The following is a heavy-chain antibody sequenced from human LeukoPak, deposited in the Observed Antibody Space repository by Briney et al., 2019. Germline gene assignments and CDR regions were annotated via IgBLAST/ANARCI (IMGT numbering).Heavy chain of an antibody. V-gene: IGHV3-15*01. CDR2: IKSKTDGGTT. D-gene: IGHD3/OR15-3a*01. CDR1: GFTFSNAW. CDR3: TTGLYDWTDYYYMDV. J-gene: IGHJ6*03. Sequence: GGSLRLSCAASGFTFSNAWMSWVRQAPGKGLEWVGRIKSKTDGGTTDYAAPVKGRFTISRDDSKNTLYLQMNSLKTEDTAVYYCTTGLYDWTDYYYMDVWGKGTTVTVSS.